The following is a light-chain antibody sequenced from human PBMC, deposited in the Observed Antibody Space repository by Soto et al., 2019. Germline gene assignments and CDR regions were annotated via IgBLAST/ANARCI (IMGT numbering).Light chain of an antibody. Sequence: SVLTQPPSASGTPGQRVTISCSGSSSNIGSNYVYWYQQLPGTAPKLLIYRNDHRPSGVLDRFSGSKSGTSASLAISGLRSEDEADYYCAAWDDSLSAVVFGGGTKVTVL. J-gene: IGLJ2*01. V-gene: IGLV1-47*01. CDR3: AAWDDSLSAVV. CDR2: RND. CDR1: SSNIGSNY.